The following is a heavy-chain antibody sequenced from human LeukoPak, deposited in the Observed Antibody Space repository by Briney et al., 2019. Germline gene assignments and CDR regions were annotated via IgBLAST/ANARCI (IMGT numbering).Heavy chain of an antibody. V-gene: IGHV3-9*01. J-gene: IGHJ4*02. CDR3: AKAGSGSYYNRGIDY. CDR1: GFTFDDYA. CDR2: ISWNSGSI. Sequence: PGRSLRLSCAASGFTFDDYAMHWVRQAPGKGLEWVSGISWNSGSIGYADSVKGRSTISRDNAKNSLYLQMNSLRAEDTALYYCAKAGSGSYYNRGIDYWGQGTLVTVSS. D-gene: IGHD3-10*01.